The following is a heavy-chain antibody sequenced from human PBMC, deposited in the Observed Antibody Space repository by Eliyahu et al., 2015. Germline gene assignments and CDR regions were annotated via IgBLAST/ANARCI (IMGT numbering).Heavy chain of an antibody. V-gene: IGHV4-34*01. CDR1: GGSFSGYY. Sequence: QVQLQQWGAGLLKPSETLSLTCAVYGGSFSGYYWSWIRQPPGKGLEWIGEINHSGSTNYNPSLKSRVTISVDTSKNQFSLKLSSVTAADTAVYYCARGFFPIFGVVRYFDYWGQGTLVTVSS. J-gene: IGHJ4*02. CDR3: ARGFFPIFGVVRYFDY. D-gene: IGHD3-3*01. CDR2: INHSGST.